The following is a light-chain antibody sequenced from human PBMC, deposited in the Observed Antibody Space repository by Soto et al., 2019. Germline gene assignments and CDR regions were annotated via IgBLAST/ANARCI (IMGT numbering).Light chain of an antibody. CDR3: QQRSNRPPT. V-gene: IGKV3-11*01. CDR1: QSVRSQ. J-gene: IGKJ5*01. CDR2: DAS. Sequence: EIVLTQSPDTLSLSPGEXAXXSCRASQSVRSQLAWYHKKPGHDHRILIHDASNTPTGITARFSGSAYATEFTLKISSLEPEDFAVYYRQQRSNRPPTFGQGTRLEIK.